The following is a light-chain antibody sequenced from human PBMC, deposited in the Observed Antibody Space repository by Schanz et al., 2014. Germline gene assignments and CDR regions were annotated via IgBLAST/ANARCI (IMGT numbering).Light chain of an antibody. Sequence: DIQMTQSPSSLSASVGDRGTVTCRAGQNITTFLNWYQHKAGKAPRLLIYAASVLQTGVPSRFSGSGSGTDFTLTISSLQPEDFATYYCQQFNNYPQITFGGGTKVEIK. CDR1: QNITTF. CDR3: QQFNNYPQIT. V-gene: IGKV1-39*01. CDR2: AAS. J-gene: IGKJ4*01.